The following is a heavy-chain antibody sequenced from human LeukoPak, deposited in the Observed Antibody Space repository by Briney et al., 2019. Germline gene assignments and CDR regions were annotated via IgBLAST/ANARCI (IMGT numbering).Heavy chain of an antibody. D-gene: IGHD6-19*01. CDR3: ARHRGGAVAGRARYYYYYMDV. J-gene: IGHJ6*03. V-gene: IGHV5-51*01. CDR2: IYPGDSDT. Sequence: GESLKISCKGSGYSFTNYWIGWVRQMPGKGLEWMGIIYPGDSDTRYSPSFQGQVTISADKSISTAYLQWSSLKASDTAMYYCARHRGGAVAGRARYYYYYMDVWGKGTTVTVSS. CDR1: GYSFTNYW.